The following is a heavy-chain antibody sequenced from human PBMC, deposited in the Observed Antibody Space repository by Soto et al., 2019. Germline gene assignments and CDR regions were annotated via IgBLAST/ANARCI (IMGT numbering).Heavy chain of an antibody. CDR1: GGTFSSYA. CDR3: ARDDGYCSSTSCYDFGFYYYGMDV. D-gene: IGHD2-2*01. CDR2: IIPIFGTA. Sequence: QVQLVQSGAEVKKPGSSVKVSCKASGGTFSSYAISWVRQAPGQGLEWMGGIIPIFGTANYAQKFQGRVTITADKSTSTAYMELSSLRSEDTAVYYYARDDGYCSSTSCYDFGFYYYGMDVWGQGTTVTVSS. V-gene: IGHV1-69*06. J-gene: IGHJ6*02.